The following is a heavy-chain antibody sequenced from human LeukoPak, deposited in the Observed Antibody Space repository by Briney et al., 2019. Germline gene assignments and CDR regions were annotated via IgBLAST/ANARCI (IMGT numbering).Heavy chain of an antibody. J-gene: IGHJ5*02. V-gene: IGHV4-34*01. CDR2: INHSGST. CDR1: GGSFSGYY. CDR3: ARVESGFDP. Sequence: PSDTLSLTCAVYGGSFSGYYWSWIRQPPGKGLEWIGEINHSGSTNYNPSLKSRVTISVDTSKNQFSLKLSSVTAADTAVYYCARVESGFDPWGQGTLVTVSS.